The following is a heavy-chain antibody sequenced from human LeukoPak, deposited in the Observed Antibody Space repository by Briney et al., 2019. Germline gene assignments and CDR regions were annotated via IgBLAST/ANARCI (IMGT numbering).Heavy chain of an antibody. D-gene: IGHD2-2*01. V-gene: IGHV1-2*02. Sequence: ASVKVSCKASGYTFTDYYMHWVRQAPGQGLEWMGWINPNSGGTNYAQKFQGRVTMTRDTSISTAYMELSRLRSDDTAVYYCARGPYCSSTSCLFYYYYGMDVWGQGTTVTVSS. CDR3: ARGPYCSSTSCLFYYYYGMDV. CDR2: INPNSGGT. J-gene: IGHJ6*02. CDR1: GYTFTDYY.